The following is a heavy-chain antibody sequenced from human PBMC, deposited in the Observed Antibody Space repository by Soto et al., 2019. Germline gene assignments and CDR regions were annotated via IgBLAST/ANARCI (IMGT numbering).Heavy chain of an antibody. J-gene: IGHJ6*02. CDR2: IYYSGST. V-gene: IGHV4-59*01. CDR1: GGSISSYY. CDR3: ARAGGDYDFWSGYYEDYYYYGMDV. Sequence: LSLTCTVSGGSISSYYWSWIRQPPGKGLEWIGYIYYSGSTNYNPSLKSRVTISVDTSKNQFSLKLSSVTAADTAVYYCARAGGDYDFWSGYYEDYYYYGMDVWSQGTTVTV. D-gene: IGHD3-3*01.